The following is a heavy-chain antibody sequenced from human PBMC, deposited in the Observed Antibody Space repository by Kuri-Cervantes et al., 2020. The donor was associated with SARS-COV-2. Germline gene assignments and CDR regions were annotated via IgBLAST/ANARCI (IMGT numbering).Heavy chain of an antibody. CDR3: ARDTGLGYCSGGSCYQYYYGMDV. V-gene: IGHV3-21*01. CDR1: GFTFSSYS. Sequence: GGSLRLSCAASGFTFSSYSMNWVRQAPGKGLEWVSSISSSSSYIYYADSVKGRFTISRDNAKNSLYLQMNSLRAEDTAVYYCARDTGLGYCSGGSCYQYYYGMDVWGQGTTVTVSS. D-gene: IGHD2-15*01. J-gene: IGHJ6*02. CDR2: ISSSSSYI.